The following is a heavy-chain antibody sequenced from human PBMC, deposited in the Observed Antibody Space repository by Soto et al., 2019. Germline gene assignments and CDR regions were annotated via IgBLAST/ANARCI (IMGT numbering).Heavy chain of an antibody. J-gene: IGHJ4*02. CDR1: GFAFRNVW. CDR2: IKSKLDGETI. CDR3: TPLALKYNSDWYAFSD. D-gene: IGHD6-19*01. V-gene: IGHV3-15*07. Sequence: EGQLVESGGGLVKPGGSLTLSCAASGFAFRNVWMHWVRQAPGQGLEWVGRIKSKLDGETIDYAAPVKGRFTISRDDSKNMLYLQMNSLKTEDTGVYYCTPLALKYNSDWYAFSDWGQGTVVTVSS.